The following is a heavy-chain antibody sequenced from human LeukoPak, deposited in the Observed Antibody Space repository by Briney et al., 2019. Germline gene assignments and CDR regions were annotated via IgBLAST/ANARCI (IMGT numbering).Heavy chain of an antibody. CDR3: ARDQGRGYSYGVLTD. CDR2: ISAYNGNT. D-gene: IGHD5-18*01. CDR1: GYTFTSYG. Sequence: GASVKVSCKASGYTFTSYGISWVRQAPGQGLEWMGWISAYNGNTNYAQKLQGRVTMTTDTSTSTAYMELRSLRSDDTAVYYCARDQGRGYSYGVLTDWGQGTLVTVSS. J-gene: IGHJ4*02. V-gene: IGHV1-18*01.